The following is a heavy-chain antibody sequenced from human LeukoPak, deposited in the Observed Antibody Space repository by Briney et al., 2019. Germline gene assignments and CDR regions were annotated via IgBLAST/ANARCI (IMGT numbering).Heavy chain of an antibody. J-gene: IGHJ4*02. V-gene: IGHV4-30-4*01. CDR2: IFHSGST. CDR3: ARETRWEPNYFDS. CDR1: GDSISSGDYF. Sequence: PSQTLSLTCTVSGDSISSGDYFWSWIRQPPGKGPEWIAYIFHSGSTYCNPSLQSRVTISLDTSENQFSLQMTSVTAADTAVYFCARETRWEPNYFDSWGQGTLVTVSS. D-gene: IGHD1-26*01.